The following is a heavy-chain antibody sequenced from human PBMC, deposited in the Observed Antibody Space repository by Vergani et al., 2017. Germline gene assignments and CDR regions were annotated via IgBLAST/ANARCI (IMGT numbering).Heavy chain of an antibody. CDR2: IDWDDDK. CDR1: GFSLSTSGMR. D-gene: IGHD2-15*01. V-gene: IGHV2-70*04. CDR3: ARTNLGYCSGGSCYPHWFDP. J-gene: IGHJ5*02. Sequence: QVTLKESGPALVKPTQTLTLPCTFSGFSLSTSGMRVSWIRQPPGKALEWLARIDWDDDKFYSTSLKTRLTISKDTSKNQVVLTMTNMDPVDTATYYCARTNLGYCSGGSCYPHWFDPWGQGTLVTVSS.